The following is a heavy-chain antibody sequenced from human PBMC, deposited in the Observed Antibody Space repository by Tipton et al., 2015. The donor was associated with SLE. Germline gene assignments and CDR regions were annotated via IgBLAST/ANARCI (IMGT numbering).Heavy chain of an antibody. J-gene: IGHJ4*02. CDR1: GFTFSSHW. Sequence: SLRLSCAASGFTFSSHWMHWVRQAPGKGLEWVAIINQYGTEKNYVDSVKGRFTISRDNAKNSMYLQMNSLRAEDTAVYYCTRGSGYWGQGPLVTVSS. CDR3: TRGSGY. V-gene: IGHV3-7*01. CDR2: INQYGTEK.